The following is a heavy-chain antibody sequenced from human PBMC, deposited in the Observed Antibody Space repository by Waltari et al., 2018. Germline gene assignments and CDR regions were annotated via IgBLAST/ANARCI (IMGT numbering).Heavy chain of an antibody. J-gene: IGHJ1*01. D-gene: IGHD2-21*01. CDR2: IYYSGST. CDR3: ASTNCGGDCYSSPEYFQH. Sequence: QVQLQESGPGLVKPSQTLSLTCTVSGGSISSGGYYWSWIRQPPGRGLEWIGYIYYSGSTYYNPSLKSRVTISVDTSKNQFSLKLSSVTAADTAVYYCASTNCGGDCYSSPEYFQHWGQGTLVTVSS. V-gene: IGHV4-31*03. CDR1: GGSISSGGYY.